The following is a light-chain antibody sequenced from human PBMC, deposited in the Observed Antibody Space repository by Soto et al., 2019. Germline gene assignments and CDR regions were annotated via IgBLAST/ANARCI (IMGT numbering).Light chain of an antibody. CDR3: QVWDSSSDHVV. J-gene: IGLJ2*01. CDR1: NIGSKS. CDR2: YDS. Sequence: SSELTQPPSVSVAPGKTARITCGGNNIGSKSVHWYQQKPGQAPVLVIYYDSDRPSGIPERFSGSNSGNTATLTISRVEAGDDADYYCQVWDSSSDHVVFGGGTKVTVL. V-gene: IGLV3-21*04.